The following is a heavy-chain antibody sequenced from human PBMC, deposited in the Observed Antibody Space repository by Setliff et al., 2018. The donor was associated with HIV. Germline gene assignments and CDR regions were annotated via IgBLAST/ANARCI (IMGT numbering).Heavy chain of an antibody. Sequence: NPSETLSLTCTVSGGSISSGSYYWSWIRQPAGKGLEWIGHIFTSGSTNYNPSLKSRVTISVDTSKNHFSLKLSSVTAADTAVYYCARRERYYDILTGRVFDGFDIWGQGTMVTVSS. V-gene: IGHV4-61*09. CDR3: ARRERYYDILTGRVFDGFDI. D-gene: IGHD3-9*01. CDR1: GGSISSGSYY. CDR2: IFTSGST. J-gene: IGHJ3*02.